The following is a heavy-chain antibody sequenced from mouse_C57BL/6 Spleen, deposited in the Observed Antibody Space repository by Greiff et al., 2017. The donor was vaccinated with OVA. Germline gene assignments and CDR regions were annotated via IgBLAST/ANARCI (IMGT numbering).Heavy chain of an antibody. J-gene: IGHJ4*01. CDR2: IYPGSGST. D-gene: IGHD1-1*01. CDR1: GYTFTSYW. V-gene: IGHV1-55*01. CDR3: ARGGNYGSYYYAMDY. Sequence: QVQLQQPGAELVKPGASVKMSCKASGYTFTSYWITWVKQRPGQGLEWIGDIYPGSGSTNYNEKFKSKATLTVDTSSSTAYMPLSSLTSEDSAVYYCARGGNYGSYYYAMDYWGQGTSVTVSS.